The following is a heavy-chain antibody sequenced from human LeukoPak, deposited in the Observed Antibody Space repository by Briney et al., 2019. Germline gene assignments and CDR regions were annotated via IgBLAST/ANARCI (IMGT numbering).Heavy chain of an antibody. V-gene: IGHV1-46*02. CDR1: GYTFNIYY. CDR2: IHPNDGGT. D-gene: IGHD2-15*01. Sequence: ASVKVSCKTSGYTFNIYYVQWVRQAPGPGLEWTGVIHPNDGGTTYAQKFQGRIIMTSDTSTSTIYMELSSLKSDDTAVYYCARGDIDHWGQGTLVTVSS. J-gene: IGHJ5*02. CDR3: ARGDIDH.